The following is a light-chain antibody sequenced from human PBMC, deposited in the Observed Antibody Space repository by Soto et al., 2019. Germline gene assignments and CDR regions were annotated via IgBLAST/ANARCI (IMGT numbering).Light chain of an antibody. V-gene: IGKV4-1*01. CDR1: QSVLYTSISKNY. J-gene: IGKJ1*01. CDR3: QQYYRSPQT. Sequence: DIVMTQSPDSLAVSLGERATINCRSSQSVLYTSISKNYVAWYQQKSGQPPKLLIYWASSRESGVPDRFSGSGSGTDFTLTISSLQAEDVAVYYCQQYYRSPQTFGQGTKVEIK. CDR2: WAS.